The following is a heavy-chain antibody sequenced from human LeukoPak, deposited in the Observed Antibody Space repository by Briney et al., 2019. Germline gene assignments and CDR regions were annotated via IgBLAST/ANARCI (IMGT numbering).Heavy chain of an antibody. J-gene: IGHJ4*02. Sequence: AGGSLRLSCAPSGVTFSMNWVLSARQPPGDGRECVSRINTERTVTTYAHSVKGRFTVSRDNADNPMFLQMNGVRDEGTAVYYCATRQWLHPSPDYWGRGTPVTVSS. D-gene: IGHD6-19*01. CDR3: ATRQWLHPSPDY. CDR2: INTERTVT. CDR1: GVTFSMNW. V-gene: IGHV3-74*01.